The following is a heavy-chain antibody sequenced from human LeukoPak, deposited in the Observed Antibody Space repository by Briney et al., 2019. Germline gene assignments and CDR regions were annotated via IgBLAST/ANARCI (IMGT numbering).Heavy chain of an antibody. CDR2: ISSSSSYI. J-gene: IGHJ5*02. CDR1: GFTLSSYS. V-gene: IGHV3-21*01. D-gene: IGHD4-17*01. Sequence: GGSLRLSCAASGFTLSSYSMNWVRQAPGKGLEWVSSISSSSSYIYYADSVKGRFTISRDNAKNSLYLQMNSLRAEDTAVYYCARDRDYDWFDPWGQGTLVTVSS. CDR3: ARDRDYDWFDP.